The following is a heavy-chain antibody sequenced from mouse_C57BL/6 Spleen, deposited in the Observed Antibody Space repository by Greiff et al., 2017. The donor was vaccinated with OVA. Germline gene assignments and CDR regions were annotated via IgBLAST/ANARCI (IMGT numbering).Heavy chain of an antibody. CDR2: IDPSDSYT. D-gene: IGHD3-2*02. J-gene: IGHJ2*01. V-gene: IGHV1-69*01. CDR3: ARGGSGYDFDY. Sequence: QVQLQQPGAEPVMPGASVKLSCKASGYTFTSYWMHWVKQRPGQGLEWIGEIDPSDSYTNYNQKFKGKSTLTVDKSSSTAYMQLSSLTSEDSAVYYCARGGSGYDFDYWGQGTTLTVSS. CDR1: GYTFTSYW.